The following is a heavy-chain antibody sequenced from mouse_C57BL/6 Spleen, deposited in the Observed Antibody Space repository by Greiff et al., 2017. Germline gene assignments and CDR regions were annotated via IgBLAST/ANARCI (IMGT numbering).Heavy chain of an antibody. J-gene: IGHJ4*01. CDR2: IHPNSGST. V-gene: IGHV1-64*01. CDR1: GYTFTSYW. Sequence: QVQLQQPGAELVKPGASVKLSCKASGYTFTSYWMHWVKQRPGQGLEWIGMIHPNSGSTNSNEKFKSKATLTVDKSSSTAYMQLSSLTSEDSAVYYCARGDYYAMDYWGQGTSVTVSS. CDR3: ARGDYYAMDY.